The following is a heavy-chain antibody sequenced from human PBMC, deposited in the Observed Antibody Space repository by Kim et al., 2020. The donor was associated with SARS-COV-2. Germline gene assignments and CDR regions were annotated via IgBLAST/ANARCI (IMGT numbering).Heavy chain of an antibody. J-gene: IGHJ4*02. CDR1: GGSFSGYY. D-gene: IGHD3-22*01. CDR3: ARGLADYYDSSGYYIDY. Sequence: SETLSLTCAVYGGSFSGYYWSWIRQPPGKGLEWIGEINHSGSTNYNPSLKSRVTISVDTSKNQFSLKLSSVTAADTAVYYCARGLADYYDSSGYYIDYWGQGTLVTVSS. V-gene: IGHV4-34*01. CDR2: INHSGST.